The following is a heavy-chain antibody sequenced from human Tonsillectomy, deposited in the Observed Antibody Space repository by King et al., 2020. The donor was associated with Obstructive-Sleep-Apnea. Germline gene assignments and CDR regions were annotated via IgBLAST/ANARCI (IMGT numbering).Heavy chain of an antibody. Sequence: QLVQSGSELKKPGASVKVSCKASGYTFIDYAMNWVRQAPGQGLQWMGWINTETGDPTYVQGFTGRFVFSLDTSVTTAYLQISSLRTEDTAIYYCARDFSTTDTTGLCGQGTMVTVSS. CDR3: ARDFSTTDTTGL. J-gene: IGHJ3*01. CDR1: GYTFIDYA. CDR2: INTETGDP. D-gene: IGHD4-17*01. V-gene: IGHV7-4-1*02.